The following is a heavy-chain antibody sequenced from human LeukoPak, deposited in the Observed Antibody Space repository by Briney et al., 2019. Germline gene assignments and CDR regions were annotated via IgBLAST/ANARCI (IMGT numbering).Heavy chain of an antibody. CDR3: ARAIEYYYGSGSYYNDY. Sequence: GSSVKVSCKASGGTFSSYAISWVRQAPGQGLEWMGGIIPIFGTANYAQKFQGRVTITADESTSTAYMELSSLRSEDTAVYYCARAIEYYYGSGSYYNDYWGQGTLVTVSS. D-gene: IGHD3-10*01. CDR2: IIPIFGTA. CDR1: GGTFSSYA. V-gene: IGHV1-69*01. J-gene: IGHJ4*02.